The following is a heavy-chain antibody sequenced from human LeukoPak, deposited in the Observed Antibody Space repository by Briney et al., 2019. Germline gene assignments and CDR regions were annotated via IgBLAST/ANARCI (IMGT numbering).Heavy chain of an antibody. V-gene: IGHV3-7*03. J-gene: IGHJ4*02. CDR2: IKEDGSEK. CDR3: ARSGRGSGTSCYYFDC. Sequence: GGSLRLSCAASGFTFSTYWMSWVRQAPGKGPEWVASIKEDGSEKYYVDSVKGRFTISRDNADNSLYLQVNSLRAEDTAVYYCARSGRGSGTSCYYFDCWGQGTLVTVSS. CDR1: GFTFSTYW. D-gene: IGHD3-10*01.